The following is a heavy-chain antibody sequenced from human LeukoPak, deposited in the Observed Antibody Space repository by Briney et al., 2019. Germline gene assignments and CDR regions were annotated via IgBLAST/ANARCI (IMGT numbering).Heavy chain of an antibody. CDR3: AKDRCSSTSCYDFDY. CDR2: IWYGGSNK. V-gene: IGHV3-30*02. J-gene: IGHJ4*02. D-gene: IGHD2-2*01. CDR1: GFTFSSYG. Sequence: GGSLRLSCAVSGFTFSSYGMHWVRQAPGKGREWVAVIWYGGSNKYYADSVKGRFTISRDNPKNTLYLQMNSPRAEDTAVYYCAKDRCSSTSCYDFDYWGQGTLVTVSS.